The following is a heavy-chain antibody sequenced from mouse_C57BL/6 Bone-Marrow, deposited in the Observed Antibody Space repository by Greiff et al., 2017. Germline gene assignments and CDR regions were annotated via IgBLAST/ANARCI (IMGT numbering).Heavy chain of an antibody. CDR3: ASARYYYGSSYEFAY. CDR1: GYTFTSYW. J-gene: IGHJ3*01. CDR2: LHPNSGST. Sequence: QVQLQQPGAELVKPGASVTLSCKASGYTFTSYWMHWVKQRPGQGLEWIGMLHPNSGSTNYNEKFKSKATLTVDKSSSTAYMQLSSLTSEDSAVYYCASARYYYGSSYEFAYRGQGTLVTVSA. V-gene: IGHV1-64*01. D-gene: IGHD1-1*01.